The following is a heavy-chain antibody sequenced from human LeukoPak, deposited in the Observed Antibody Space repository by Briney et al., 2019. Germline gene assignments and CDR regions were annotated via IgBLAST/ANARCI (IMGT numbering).Heavy chain of an antibody. Sequence: PSETLSLTCTVSGGSISNYYWSWIRQSPGKGLEWIGYIYYSGSTNYNPSLKSRVTISVDTSKNQFSLKLSSVTAADTALYYCARTYYYGSGSYYRGSWYFDYWGQGTLVTVSS. V-gene: IGHV4-59*01. D-gene: IGHD3-10*01. J-gene: IGHJ4*02. CDR3: ARTYYYGSGSYYRGSWYFDY. CDR2: IYYSGST. CDR1: GGSISNYY.